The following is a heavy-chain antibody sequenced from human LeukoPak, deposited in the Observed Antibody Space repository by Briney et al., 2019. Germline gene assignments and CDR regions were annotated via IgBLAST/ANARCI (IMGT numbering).Heavy chain of an antibody. D-gene: IGHD2-2*01. J-gene: IGHJ4*02. CDR1: GFTFSSYG. V-gene: IGHV3-30*18. CDR3: AKEVVPAGGVDY. Sequence: GGSLRLSCAASGFTFSSYGMHWVRQAPGKGLEWVAVISYDGSNKYYADSVKGRFTISRDNSKNTLYLQMNSLRAEDTAVYYCAKEVVPAGGVDYWGQGTLVTVSS. CDR2: ISYDGSNK.